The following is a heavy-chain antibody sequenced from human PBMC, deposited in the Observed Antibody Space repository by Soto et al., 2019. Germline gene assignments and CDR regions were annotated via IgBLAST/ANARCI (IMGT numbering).Heavy chain of an antibody. CDR3: AREVPSGDYFDY. Sequence: SVKVSCKASGGTFSSYAISWVRQAPGQGLEWMGGIIPIFGTANYAQKFQGRVTITADESTSTAYMELSSLRSEDTAVYYCAREVPSGDYFDYWGQGTLVTVSS. CDR1: GGTFSSYA. D-gene: IGHD4-17*01. CDR2: IIPIFGTA. J-gene: IGHJ4*02. V-gene: IGHV1-69*13.